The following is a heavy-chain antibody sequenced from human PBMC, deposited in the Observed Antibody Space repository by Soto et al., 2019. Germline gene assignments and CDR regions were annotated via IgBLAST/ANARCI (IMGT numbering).Heavy chain of an antibody. CDR2: IYYSGST. Sequence: SETLSLTCTASGGSISSSSYYWGWIRQPPGKGLEWIGSIYYSGSTYYNPSLKSQVTISVDTSKNQFSLKLSSVTAADTAVYYCARIRAVVIKGTIDYWGQGTLVTVSS. CDR1: GGSISSSSYY. D-gene: IGHD3-22*01. J-gene: IGHJ4*02. CDR3: ARIRAVVIKGTIDY. V-gene: IGHV4-39*01.